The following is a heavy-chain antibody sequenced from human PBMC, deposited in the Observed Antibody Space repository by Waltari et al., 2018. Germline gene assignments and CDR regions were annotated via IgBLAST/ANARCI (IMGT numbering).Heavy chain of an antibody. CDR3: AKGGDCNGGSCNFDY. V-gene: IGHV1-2*06. J-gene: IGHJ4*02. CDR2: ISPNSGGT. D-gene: IGHD2-15*01. CDR1: GYTFTDWY. Sequence: QVQLVQSGAEVKKPGASVKVSCKASGYTFTDWYMYWVRPAPGQGLEWMGRISPNSGGTNYAKKFQGRVTMTRDTSISTAYMELSRLTSDDTAVYYCAKGGDCNGGSCNFDYWGQGTVVTVSS.